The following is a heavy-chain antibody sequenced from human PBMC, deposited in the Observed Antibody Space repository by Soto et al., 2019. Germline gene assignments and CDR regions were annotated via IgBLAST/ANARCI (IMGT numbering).Heavy chain of an antibody. V-gene: IGHV4-34*01. CDR3: ARVGVDYGDYVRWFDP. J-gene: IGHJ5*02. D-gene: IGHD4-17*01. Sequence: PSETLSLTCTVYGGSFSDYCWSWIRQPPGKGLEWIGEVDHWGTNFFNPSLKSRVTISIDTSKNQFSLNLRSVTAADTAVYYCARVGVDYGDYVRWFDPWGQGTLVTVSS. CDR2: VDHWGTN. CDR1: GGSFSDYC.